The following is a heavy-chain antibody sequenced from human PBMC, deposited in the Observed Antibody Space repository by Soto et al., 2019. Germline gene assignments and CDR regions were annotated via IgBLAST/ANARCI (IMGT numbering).Heavy chain of an antibody. D-gene: IGHD4-17*01. Sequence: PGGSLRLSCAASGFTFSSYAMSWVRQAPGKGLEWVSAISGSGGSTYYADSVKGRFTISRDNSKNTLYLQMNSLRAEDTVVYYCAKDYSLRWYRGYFDYWGQGTLVTVSS. J-gene: IGHJ4*02. V-gene: IGHV3-23*01. CDR3: AKDYSLRWYRGYFDY. CDR1: GFTFSSYA. CDR2: ISGSGGST.